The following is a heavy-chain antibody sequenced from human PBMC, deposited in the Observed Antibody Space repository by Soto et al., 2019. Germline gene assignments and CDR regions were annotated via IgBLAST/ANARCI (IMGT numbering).Heavy chain of an antibody. J-gene: IGHJ6*03. CDR1: GFTFSSYG. Sequence: PGGSLRLSCAASGFTFSSYGMHWVRQAPGKGLEWVAVISYDGSNKYYADSVKGRFTISRDNSKNTLYLQMNSLRAEDTAVYYCAKMGCSGGSCYSYYYYYYYMDVWGKGTTVTVSS. CDR3: AKMGCSGGSCYSYYYYYYYMDV. D-gene: IGHD2-15*01. CDR2: ISYDGSNK. V-gene: IGHV3-30*18.